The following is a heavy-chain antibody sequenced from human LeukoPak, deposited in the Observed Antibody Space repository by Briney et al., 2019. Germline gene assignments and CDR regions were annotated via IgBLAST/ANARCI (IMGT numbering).Heavy chain of an antibody. V-gene: IGHV3-21*01. J-gene: IGHJ4*02. D-gene: IGHD4-17*01. CDR3: ARHDYGDYQFDY. Sequence: GGSLRLSCAASGFTFSSYSMNWVRQAPGKGLEWVSSISSSSSYIYYADSVKGRFTISRDNATNSLYLQMNSLRAEDTAVYYCARHDYGDYQFDYWGQGTLVTVSS. CDR2: ISSSSSYI. CDR1: GFTFSSYS.